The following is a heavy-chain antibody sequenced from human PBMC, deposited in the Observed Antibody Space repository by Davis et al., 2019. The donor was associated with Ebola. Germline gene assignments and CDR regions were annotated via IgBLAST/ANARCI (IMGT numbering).Heavy chain of an antibody. Sequence: ASVKVSCKASAYTLTKCALQWVRQAPGQRLEWMRWNNAGDGNTESSQEVQGRVTITRDTSATTVYVDLSSLRSELIAHEDVSMVHAEFDYWGQGTLVTVSS. CDR1: AYTLTKCA. J-gene: IGHJ4*02. D-gene: IGHD3-10*01. V-gene: IGHV1-3*02. CDR2: NNAGDGNT. CDR3: SMVHAEFDY.